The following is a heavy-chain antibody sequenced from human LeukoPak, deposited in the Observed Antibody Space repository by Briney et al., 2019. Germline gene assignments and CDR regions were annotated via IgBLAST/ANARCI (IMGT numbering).Heavy chain of an antibody. CDR3: ARGVVGGTTLGP. D-gene: IGHD1-7*01. CDR1: GDTFSTYD. CDR2: VNPKICNT. J-gene: IGHJ5*02. Sequence: ASVKVSFKASGDTFSTYDFNWGRQATGQGLEWMGWVNPKICNTAHAKKFQGRVNMTSDTSTAFLGLSSLRFEDTAVYFCARGVVGGTTLGPWGQGTLVTVSS. V-gene: IGHV1-8*01.